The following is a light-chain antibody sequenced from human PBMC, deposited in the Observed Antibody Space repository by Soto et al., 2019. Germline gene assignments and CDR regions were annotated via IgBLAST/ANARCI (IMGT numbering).Light chain of an antibody. V-gene: IGKV3-20*01. CDR1: QSVTNNY. J-gene: IGKJ1*01. CDR2: GAS. CDR3: QQYASSRT. Sequence: EIVLTQSPGTLSLSPGERATLSCRASQSVTNNYLAWFQQKPGQAPRLLMYGASSRATGIPDRFSGSGSGTDFTLTITRLEPEDCAVYYCQQYASSRTFGQGTKVEIK.